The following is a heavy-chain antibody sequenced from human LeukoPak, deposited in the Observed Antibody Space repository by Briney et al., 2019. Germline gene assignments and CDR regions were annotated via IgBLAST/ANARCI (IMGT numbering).Heavy chain of an antibody. CDR2: INPNSGGT. V-gene: IGHV1-2*06. D-gene: IGHD3-3*01. CDR1: GYTFTSYG. Sequence: AASVKVSCKASGYTFTSYGISWVRQAPGQGLEWMGRINPNSGGTNYAQKFQGRVTMTRDTSISTAYMELSRLRSDDTAVYYCARGHYDFWSGSYYYGMDVWGQGTTVTVSS. CDR3: ARGHYDFWSGSYYYGMDV. J-gene: IGHJ6*02.